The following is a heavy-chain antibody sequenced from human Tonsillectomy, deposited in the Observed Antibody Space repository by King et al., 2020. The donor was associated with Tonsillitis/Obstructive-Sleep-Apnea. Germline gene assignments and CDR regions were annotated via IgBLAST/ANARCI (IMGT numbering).Heavy chain of an antibody. Sequence: DVQLVESGGDLVQPGGSLRLSCAASGLTFSNYAMSWVRQAPGKGLEWVSAISGNGGSTYYADSVKGRFTIPRDNSKNTLYLQMNSLRAEDTAVYYCANRNYYGSGSYFYYFDYWGQGTLVTVSS. CDR2: ISGNGGST. CDR1: GLTFSNYA. V-gene: IGHV3-23*04. CDR3: ANRNYYGSGSYFYYFDY. J-gene: IGHJ4*02. D-gene: IGHD3-10*01.